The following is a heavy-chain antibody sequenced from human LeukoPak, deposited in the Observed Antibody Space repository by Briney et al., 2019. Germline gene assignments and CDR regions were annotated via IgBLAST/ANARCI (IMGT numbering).Heavy chain of an antibody. D-gene: IGHD5-12*01. CDR2: IIPIFGTA. V-gene: IGHV1-69*06. J-gene: IGHJ4*02. CDR1: GYTFTDYY. CDR3: ARVEDIVATSFDY. Sequence: SVKVSCKASGYTFTDYYMHWVRQAPGQGLEWMGGIIPIFGTANYAQKFQGRVTITADKSTSTAYMELSSLRSEDTAVYYCARVEDIVATSFDYWGQGTLVTVSS.